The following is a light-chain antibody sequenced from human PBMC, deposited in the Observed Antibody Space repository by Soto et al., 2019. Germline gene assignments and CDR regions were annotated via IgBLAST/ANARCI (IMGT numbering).Light chain of an antibody. CDR1: QSVSSN. Sequence: EIEMTQSPATLSLAPGERVTLSCRASQSVSSNLAWYQQKPGRAPRLLIYGASTRATGIPARFSGSGSGTDFTLTISRLEPEDFAVYYCQQYGSSPRTFGQGTKVDI. J-gene: IGKJ1*01. V-gene: IGKV3-20*01. CDR2: GAS. CDR3: QQYGSSPRT.